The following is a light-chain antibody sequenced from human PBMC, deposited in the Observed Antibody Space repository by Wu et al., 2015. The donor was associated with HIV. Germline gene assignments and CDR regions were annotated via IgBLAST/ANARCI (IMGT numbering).Light chain of an antibody. V-gene: IGKV3-20*01. CDR1: QSVSSSY. CDR3: QQYSSSPRT. CDR2: GAS. Sequence: EIVLTQSPGTLSLSPGERATLSCRASQSVSSSYLAWYQQKPGQAPRLLIYGASSRATGIPDRFSGSGSEKDFTLTTSGVEPEDFAVYYCQQYSSSPRTFGQGTKVEFK. J-gene: IGKJ1*01.